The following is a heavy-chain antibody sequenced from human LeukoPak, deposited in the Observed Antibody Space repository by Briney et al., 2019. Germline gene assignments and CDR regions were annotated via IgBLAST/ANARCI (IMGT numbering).Heavy chain of an antibody. V-gene: IGHV4-31*09. CDR2: IYYSGST. J-gene: IGHJ4*02. CDR3: ARNGDYCLDY. CDR1: GGSISSGGYY. D-gene: IGHD3-22*01. Sequence: SQTLSLTCTVSGGSISSGGYYWSWIRQHPGKGLEWIGYIYYSGSTYYNPSLKSQFTISVDKSKNQFSLNLNSATAADTAVYYCARNGDYCLDYWGQGVLVIVSS.